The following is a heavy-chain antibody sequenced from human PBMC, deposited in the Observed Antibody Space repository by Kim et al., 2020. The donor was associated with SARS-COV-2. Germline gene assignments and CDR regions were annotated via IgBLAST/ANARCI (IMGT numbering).Heavy chain of an antibody. Sequence: SPSFQGQGTISADKSISTAYLQWSSLKASDTAMYYCARSVAVAGTYYFDYWGQGTLVTVSS. J-gene: IGHJ4*02. CDR3: ARSVAVAGTYYFDY. D-gene: IGHD6-19*01. V-gene: IGHV5-51*01.